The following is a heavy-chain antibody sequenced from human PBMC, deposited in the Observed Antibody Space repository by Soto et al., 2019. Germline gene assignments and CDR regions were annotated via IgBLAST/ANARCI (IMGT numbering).Heavy chain of an antibody. D-gene: IGHD3-22*01. CDR1: GGSITTNNW. CDR3: GSSHDSSGYYYV. CDR2: IHHSGST. Sequence: QVQLQESGPGLVKPSGTLSLTCAVSGGSITTNNWWTWVRQPPGKGLEWIGEIHHSGSTKYNPSLKSRVTISVDNSKNQSSLNLSSVTAADTAVYYCGSSHDSSGYYYVGGQGTLVTVSS. J-gene: IGHJ4*02. V-gene: IGHV4-4*02.